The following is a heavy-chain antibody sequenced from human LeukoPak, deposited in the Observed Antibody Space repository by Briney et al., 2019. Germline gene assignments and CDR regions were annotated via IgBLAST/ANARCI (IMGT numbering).Heavy chain of an antibody. D-gene: IGHD3-10*01. CDR3: AKDRGAYYYGSGTYAFDI. Sequence: GGSLRLSCAASGFTFDDYAMHWVRQAPGKGLEWVSGISWNSGSIGYADSVKGRFTISRDNAKNSLYLQMNSLRAEDTALYYCAKDRGAYYYGSGTYAFDIWGQGTMVTVSP. CDR1: GFTFDDYA. V-gene: IGHV3-9*01. J-gene: IGHJ3*02. CDR2: ISWNSGSI.